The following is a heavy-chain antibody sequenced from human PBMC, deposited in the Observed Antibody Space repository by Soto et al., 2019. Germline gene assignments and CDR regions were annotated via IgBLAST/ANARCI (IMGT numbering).Heavy chain of an antibody. J-gene: IGHJ6*02. CDR2: TYYRSKWYN. D-gene: IGHD2-15*01. CDR1: GDSVSSNSAA. CDR3: ARDYCSGGSCFHLGSLRRNSWYYSMDV. Sequence: QTLSLTCAISGDSVSSNSAAWNWIRQSPSRGLEWLGRTYYRSKWYNDYAVSVKSRITINPDTSKNQFSLQLNSVTPEDTAVYYCARDYCSGGSCFHLGSLRRNSWYYSMDVWGQGTTVSVSS. V-gene: IGHV6-1*01.